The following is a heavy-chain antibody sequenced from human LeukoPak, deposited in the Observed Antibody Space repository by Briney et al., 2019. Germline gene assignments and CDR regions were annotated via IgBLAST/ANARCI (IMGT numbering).Heavy chain of an antibody. CDR1: GGSISSYY. CDR3: ARRDSSGYYDY. D-gene: IGHD3-22*01. Sequence: SETLSLTCTVSGGSISSYYWSWIRQPPGKGLEWIGYIYYSGSTNYNPSLKSRVTISVDTSKNQFSLKLSSVTAADTAVYYCARRDSSGYYDYWGQGTLVTVSS. CDR2: IYYSGST. J-gene: IGHJ4*02. V-gene: IGHV4-59*08.